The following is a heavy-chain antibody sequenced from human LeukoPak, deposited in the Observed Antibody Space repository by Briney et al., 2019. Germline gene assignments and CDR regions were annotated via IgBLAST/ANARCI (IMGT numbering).Heavy chain of an antibody. CDR3: AKSRIVGAHCLDY. J-gene: IGHJ4*02. CDR1: GYTFTGYY. D-gene: IGHD1-26*01. V-gene: IGHV1-2*02. CDR2: INPNSGGT. Sequence: VASVKVSCKASGYTFTGYYMHWVRQAPGQGLEWMGWINPNSGGTNYAQKFQGRVTMTRDTSISTAYMELSRLRSDDTAVYYCAKSRIVGAHCLDYWGQGTLLTVSS.